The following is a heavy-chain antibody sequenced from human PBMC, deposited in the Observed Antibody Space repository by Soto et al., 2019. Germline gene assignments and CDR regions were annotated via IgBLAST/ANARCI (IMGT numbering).Heavy chain of an antibody. J-gene: IGHJ4*01. Sequence: LRLSCVASGVTFSSYGIHWVRQAPCKGLEWVAVISYDGSNEYYADSVKGRFTISRDNSKNTLYLQMDSLRPEDTAVYYCAKEITVVGDFDYWGHGTLVTVSS. CDR2: ISYDGSNE. CDR1: GVTFSSYG. D-gene: IGHD6-19*01. V-gene: IGHV3-30*18. CDR3: AKEITVVGDFDY.